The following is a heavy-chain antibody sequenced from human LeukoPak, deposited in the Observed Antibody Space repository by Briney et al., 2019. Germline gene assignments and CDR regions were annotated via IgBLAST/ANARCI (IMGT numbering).Heavy chain of an antibody. CDR3: ARGGPNHAFDI. CDR1: GYSFSSFW. D-gene: IGHD1-14*01. J-gene: IGHJ3*02. V-gene: IGHV3-74*01. CDR2: VNNEGTGR. Sequence: GGSLRLSCAASGYSFSSFWIYWVRQVPGKGLVYVSRVNNEGTGRTYADSVKGRFTISRDNAKKTVYLQMNSLRDEDTAVYYCARGGPNHAFDIWGQGTMVTVSA.